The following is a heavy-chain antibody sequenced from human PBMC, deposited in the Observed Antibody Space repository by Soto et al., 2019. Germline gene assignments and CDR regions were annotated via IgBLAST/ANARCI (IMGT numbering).Heavy chain of an antibody. CDR3: ASHLQWLVHHDSFDI. CDR2: IYYIGST. Sequence: QLQLQESGPGLVKPSETLSLTSTVSGGSISSSSYYWGWIRQPPGKGLEWIGSIYYIGSTYYNPSRMSRVNISVDTAKNHFSLKLSSVTAAGTAVYYCASHLQWLVHHDSFDIWGQGTMVTVSS. V-gene: IGHV4-39*02. J-gene: IGHJ3*02. D-gene: IGHD6-19*01. CDR1: GGSISSSSYY.